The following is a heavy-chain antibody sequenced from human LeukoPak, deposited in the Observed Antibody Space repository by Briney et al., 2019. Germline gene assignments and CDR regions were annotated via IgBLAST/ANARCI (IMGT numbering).Heavy chain of an antibody. Sequence: TGRSLRLSCAASGFTFDDYAMHWVRQAPGKGLEWVSGISGSGGSTYYADSVKGRFTISRDNSKNTLYLQMNSLRAEDTAVYYCTTGRDYDFWSGYSSWYFDLWGRGTLVTVSS. D-gene: IGHD3-3*01. V-gene: IGHV3-23*01. CDR3: TTGRDYDFWSGYSSWYFDL. CDR1: GFTFDDYA. CDR2: ISGSGGST. J-gene: IGHJ2*01.